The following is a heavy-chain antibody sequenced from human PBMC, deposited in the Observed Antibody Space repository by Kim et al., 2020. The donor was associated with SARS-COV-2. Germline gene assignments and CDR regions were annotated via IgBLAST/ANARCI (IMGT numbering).Heavy chain of an antibody. CDR2: INAGNGNT. V-gene: IGHV1-3*01. CDR3: ARAEAVEWLPSHFDY. D-gene: IGHD3-3*01. Sequence: ASVKVSCKASGYTFTSYAMHWVRQAPGQRLEWMGWINAGNGNTKYSQKFQGRVTITRDTSASTAYMELSSLRSEDTAVYYCARAEAVEWLPSHFDYWGQGTLVTVSS. J-gene: IGHJ4*02. CDR1: GYTFTSYA.